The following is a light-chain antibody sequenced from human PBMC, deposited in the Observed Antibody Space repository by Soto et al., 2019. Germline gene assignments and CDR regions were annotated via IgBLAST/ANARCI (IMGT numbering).Light chain of an antibody. CDR3: HQSYSFPHT. J-gene: IGKJ2*01. Sequence: DIQMTQSPSSLFASVGDRVTITCRASQTINNYLSWYQQKPGKPPKVLIYSASSLQSGVPSRFSGSGSGTDFTLTISSLQPEDFATYWCHQSYSFPHTFGQGTKVEMK. CDR2: SAS. V-gene: IGKV1-39*01. CDR1: QTINNY.